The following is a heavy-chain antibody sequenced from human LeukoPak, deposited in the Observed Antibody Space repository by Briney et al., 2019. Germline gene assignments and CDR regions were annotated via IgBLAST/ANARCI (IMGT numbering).Heavy chain of an antibody. Sequence: SETLSLTCAVYGGSFSGYYWSWIRQPPGKGLEWIGEINHRGSTNYNPSLKSRVTISVDTSKNQFSLKLSSVTAADTAVYYCARGHPRSTYYYDSSGRGDYWGQGTLVTVSS. CDR3: ARGHPRSTYYYDSSGRGDY. J-gene: IGHJ4*02. CDR1: GGSFSGYY. CDR2: INHRGST. V-gene: IGHV4-34*01. D-gene: IGHD3-22*01.